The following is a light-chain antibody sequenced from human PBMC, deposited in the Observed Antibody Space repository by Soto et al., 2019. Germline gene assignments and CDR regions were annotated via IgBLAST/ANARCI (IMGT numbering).Light chain of an antibody. CDR1: QSVSSY. Sequence: PGARATLSCRASQSVSSYLAWYQQKPGQAPRLLIYDASNRATGIPARFSGSGSGTDFTLTISNLEPEDFAVYFCQQRSNWPPITFGQGTRLEIK. V-gene: IGKV3-11*01. CDR2: DAS. CDR3: QQRSNWPPIT. J-gene: IGKJ5*01.